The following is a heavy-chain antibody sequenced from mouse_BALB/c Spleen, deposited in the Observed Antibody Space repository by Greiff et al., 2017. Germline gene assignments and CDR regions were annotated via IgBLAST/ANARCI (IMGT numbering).Heavy chain of an antibody. J-gene: IGHJ3*01. CDR1: GFTFSSYG. Sequence: VQLKESGGGLVQPGGSLKLSCAASGFTFSSYGMSWVRQTPDKRLELVATINSNGGSTYYPDSVKGRFTISRDNAKNTLYLQMSSLKSEDTAMYYCAREEITSAYWGQGTLVTVSA. CDR3: AREEITSAY. V-gene: IGHV5-6-3*01. CDR2: INSNGGST. D-gene: IGHD1-1*01.